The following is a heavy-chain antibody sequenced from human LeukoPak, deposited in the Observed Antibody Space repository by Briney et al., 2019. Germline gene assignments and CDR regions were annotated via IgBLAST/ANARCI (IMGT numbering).Heavy chain of an antibody. D-gene: IGHD6-13*01. CDR2: ISYDGSNK. Sequence: PGGSLRLSCAASGFTFSGYGMHWVRQAPGKGLEWVAVISYDGSNKYYADSVKGRFTISRDNSKNTLYLQMNSLRAEDTAVYYCAKVDQQQLVDYWGQGTLVTVSS. CDR3: AKVDQQQLVDY. V-gene: IGHV3-30*18. CDR1: GFTFSGYG. J-gene: IGHJ4*02.